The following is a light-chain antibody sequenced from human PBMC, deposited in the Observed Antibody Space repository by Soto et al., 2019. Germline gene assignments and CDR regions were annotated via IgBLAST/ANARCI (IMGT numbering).Light chain of an antibody. CDR1: SGDIGSYNR. Sequence: QSVLTQPASVSGSPGQSITISCTGTSGDIGSYNRVSWYQQLPGKAPKLIIYEVTDRPSGVSNRFSGSKSGNTASLTISGLQAEDEAEYYCSSYTNINTRACVFGTGTNVTVL. J-gene: IGLJ1*01. V-gene: IGLV2-14*01. CDR3: SSYTNINTRACV. CDR2: EVT.